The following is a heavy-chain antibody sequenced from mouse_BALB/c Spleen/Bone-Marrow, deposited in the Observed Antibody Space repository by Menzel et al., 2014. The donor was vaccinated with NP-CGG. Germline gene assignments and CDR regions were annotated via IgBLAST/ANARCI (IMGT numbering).Heavy chain of an antibody. CDR1: GYSFTTYW. V-gene: IGHV1S81*02. J-gene: IGHJ3*01. D-gene: IGHD2-3*01. Sequence: VHLVESGAELVKPGASARLSCKASGYSFTTYWIHWVKQRPGQGLEWIGEINPSNGRTNYNEKFKSKATLTVDKSSSTAYMQLSSLTSEDSAVYYCARYDGPAWFAYWGQGTLVTVSA. CDR3: ARYDGPAWFAY. CDR2: INPSNGRT.